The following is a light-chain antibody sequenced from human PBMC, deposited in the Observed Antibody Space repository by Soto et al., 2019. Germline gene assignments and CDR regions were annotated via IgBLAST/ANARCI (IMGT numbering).Light chain of an antibody. V-gene: IGLV2-23*03. CDR3: CSYAGSSTFVV. CDR2: EGS. J-gene: IGLJ2*01. Sequence: QSALTQPASVSGSPGQSITISCTGTSSDVGSYNLVSWYQQHPGKAPKLMIYEGSKPPSGVSNRFSGSKSGNTASLTISGLQAEDEADYYCCSYAGSSTFVVFGGGTKRTVL. CDR1: SSDVGSYNL.